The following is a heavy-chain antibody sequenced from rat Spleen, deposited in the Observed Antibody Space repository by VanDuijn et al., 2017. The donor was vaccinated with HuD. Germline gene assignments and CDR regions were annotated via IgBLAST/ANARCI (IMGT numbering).Heavy chain of an antibody. D-gene: IGHD1-11*01. J-gene: IGHJ2*01. V-gene: IGHV3-3*01. CDR3: ARSSFNYGGFSHQFDY. CDR1: GYSITSNYR. CDR2: INNAGST. Sequence: EVQLQESGPGLVKPSQSLSLTCSVTGYSITSNYRWNWLRKFPGNKLEWMGYINNAGSTNYNPSLKSRISITRDTSKNQFFLQVNSVTTEDTATYYCARSSFNYGGFSHQFDYWGQGVMVTVSS.